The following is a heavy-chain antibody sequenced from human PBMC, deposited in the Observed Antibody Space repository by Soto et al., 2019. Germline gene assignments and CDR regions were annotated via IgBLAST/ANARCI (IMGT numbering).Heavy chain of an antibody. CDR1: GFTFSNSA. Sequence: GGSLRLSCAASGFTFSNSAMTWVRQAPGKGLKWVSSMTISGDSTYYADSVKGRFTISRDNSANTLYLQMNSLRPEDTAVYYCAKDIRPNGICGQGTLVTVSS. J-gene: IGHJ4*02. V-gene: IGHV3-23*01. D-gene: IGHD1-20*01. CDR3: AKDIRPNGI. CDR2: MTISGDST.